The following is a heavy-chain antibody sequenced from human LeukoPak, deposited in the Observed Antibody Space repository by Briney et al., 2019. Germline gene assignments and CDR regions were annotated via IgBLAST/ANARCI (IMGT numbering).Heavy chain of an antibody. CDR1: GGSFSGYY. V-gene: IGHV4-34*01. CDR3: ARERHYHYDSFDY. D-gene: IGHD3-22*01. J-gene: IGHJ4*02. Sequence: SETRSLTCAVYGGSFSGYYWSWIRQPPGKGLEWIGEINHSGSTNYNPSLKSRVTISVDTSKNHFSLKLSSVTAADTAVYYCARERHYHYDSFDYWGQGTLVTVSS. CDR2: INHSGST.